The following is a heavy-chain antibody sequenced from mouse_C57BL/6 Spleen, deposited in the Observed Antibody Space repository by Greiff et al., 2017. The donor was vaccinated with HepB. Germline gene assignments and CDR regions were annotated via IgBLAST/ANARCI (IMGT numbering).Heavy chain of an antibody. D-gene: IGHD1-1*01. J-gene: IGHJ1*03. CDR3: ASITTVVATRYFDV. Sequence: VQLKQPGAELVRPGSSVKLSCKASGYTFTSYWMDWVKQRPGQGLEWIGNIYPSDSETHYNQKFKDKATLTVDKSSSTAYMQPSSLTSEDSAVYYCASITTVVATRYFDVWGTGTTVTVSS. V-gene: IGHV1-61*01. CDR1: GYTFTSYW. CDR2: IYPSDSET.